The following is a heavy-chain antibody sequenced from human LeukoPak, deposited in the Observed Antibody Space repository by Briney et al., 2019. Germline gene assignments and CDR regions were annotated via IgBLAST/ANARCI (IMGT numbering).Heavy chain of an antibody. CDR1: GYTFTGYC. Sequence: ASVKVSCKASGYTFTGYCMHWVRQAPGQGPEWMGWINTNYGGTTYAQKFQGRVTMTRDTSISTAYMELSRLRSDDTAVYYCAKDSAVWGSFNYFDYWGQGTLVTVSS. CDR3: AKDSAVWGSFNYFDY. D-gene: IGHD3-16*01. V-gene: IGHV1-2*02. J-gene: IGHJ4*02. CDR2: INTNYGGT.